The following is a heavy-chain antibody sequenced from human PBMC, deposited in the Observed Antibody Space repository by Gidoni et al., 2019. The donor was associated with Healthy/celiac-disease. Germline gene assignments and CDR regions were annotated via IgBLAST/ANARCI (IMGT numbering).Heavy chain of an antibody. Sequence: QVQLVESGGGVVQPGRSLRLSCAASGFTSSSYGIHWVRQAPGKGLEWVAVILYDGSNKYYADSVKGRFTISRDNFKNTLYLQMNSLRAEDTAVYYCAKGIRFLDLYYYYMDVWGKGTTVTVSS. D-gene: IGHD3-3*01. J-gene: IGHJ6*03. CDR3: AKGIRFLDLYYYYMDV. CDR1: GFTSSSYG. CDR2: ILYDGSNK. V-gene: IGHV3-30*18.